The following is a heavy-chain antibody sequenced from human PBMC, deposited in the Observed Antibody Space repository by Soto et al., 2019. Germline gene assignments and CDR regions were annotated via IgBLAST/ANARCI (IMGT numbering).Heavy chain of an antibody. CDR1: GFTFSSYG. J-gene: IGHJ4*02. V-gene: IGHV3-33*01. Sequence: GGSLRLSCAASGFTFSSYGMHWVRQAPGKGLEWVAVIWYDGSNKYYADSVKGRFTISRDNSKNTLYLQMNSLRAEDTAVYYCAREGRYDCSSTSCQIYFDYWGQGTLVTVSS. CDR2: IWYDGSNK. D-gene: IGHD2-2*01. CDR3: AREGRYDCSSTSCQIYFDY.